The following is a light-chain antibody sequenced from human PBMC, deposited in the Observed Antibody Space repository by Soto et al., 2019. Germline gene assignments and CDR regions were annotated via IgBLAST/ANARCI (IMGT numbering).Light chain of an antibody. CDR2: RNN. Sequence: QSVLTQPPSASGTPGQRVTISCSGSSSNIGSNYVYWYQQLPGTAPKLLIYRNNQRPSGVPDRFSGSKSGTSAYLAISGLRSEDEADYYSAAWDDSPHVVFGGGTKLTVL. CDR3: AAWDDSPHVV. CDR1: SSNIGSNY. J-gene: IGLJ2*01. V-gene: IGLV1-47*01.